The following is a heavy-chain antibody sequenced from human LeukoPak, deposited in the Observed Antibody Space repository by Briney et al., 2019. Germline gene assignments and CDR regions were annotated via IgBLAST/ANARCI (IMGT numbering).Heavy chain of an antibody. CDR3: ARRHIVVNYYFDY. V-gene: IGHV3-30*03. D-gene: IGHD3-22*01. CDR1: GFTFSSYG. CDR2: ISYDGSNK. Sequence: PGRSLRLACAASGFTFSSYGKHWVRQAPGKGLEWVAVISYDGSNKYYADSVKGRFTISRDNSKNTLYLQMNSLRAEDTAVYYCARRHIVVNYYFDYWGQGTLVTVSS. J-gene: IGHJ4*02.